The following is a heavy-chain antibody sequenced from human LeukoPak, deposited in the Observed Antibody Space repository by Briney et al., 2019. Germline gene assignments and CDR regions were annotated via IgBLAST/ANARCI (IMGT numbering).Heavy chain of an antibody. D-gene: IGHD3-3*01. Sequence: SETLSLICTVSGGSISSGSYYWSWIRQPAGKGLEWIGRIYTSGSTNYNPSLKSRVTISVDTSKNQFSLKLSSVTAADTAVYYCARTPYDFWSGYLLYYMDVWGKGTTVTVSS. CDR3: ARTPYDFWSGYLLYYMDV. CDR2: IYTSGST. J-gene: IGHJ6*03. V-gene: IGHV4-61*02. CDR1: GGSISSGSYY.